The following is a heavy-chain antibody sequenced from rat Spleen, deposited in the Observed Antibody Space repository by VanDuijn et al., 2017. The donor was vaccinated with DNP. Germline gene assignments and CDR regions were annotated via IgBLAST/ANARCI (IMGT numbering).Heavy chain of an antibody. V-gene: IGHV5-31*01. J-gene: IGHJ3*01. CDR2: ITSSGGST. CDR1: GFTFNKYW. Sequence: EVQLVESGGDLVQPGRSLKLSCVASGFTFNKYWMTWIRQVPGKGLEWVAAITSSGGSTYYPDSVKGRFTISRDNAKNTLYLQMNSLRSEDTATYYCATHGIAAIFAYWGQGTLVTVSS. CDR3: ATHGIAAIFAY. D-gene: IGHD1-2*01.